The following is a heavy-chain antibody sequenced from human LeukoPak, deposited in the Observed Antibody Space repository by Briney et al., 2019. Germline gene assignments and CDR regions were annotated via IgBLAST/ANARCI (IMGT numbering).Heavy chain of an antibody. J-gene: IGHJ1*01. Sequence: ASVKVSCKASGGTFSSYAISWVRQAPGQGLEWMGGIIPIFGTANYAQKFQGRVTITADESTSTAYMELSSLRSEDTAVYYCAGRRRYYYDSSGYYGYFQHWGQSTLVTVSS. D-gene: IGHD3-22*01. CDR1: GGTFSSYA. CDR2: IIPIFGTA. CDR3: AGRRRYYYDSSGYYGYFQH. V-gene: IGHV1-69*13.